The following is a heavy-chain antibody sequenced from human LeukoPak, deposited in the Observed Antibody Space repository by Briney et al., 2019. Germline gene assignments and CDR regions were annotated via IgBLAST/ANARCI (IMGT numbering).Heavy chain of an antibody. D-gene: IGHD2-15*01. CDR3: ARQFPKLRVPYYYYMDV. Sequence: PSETLSLTCTVSGGSISSSSYYWGWIRQPPGKGLEWIGSIYYSGSTYYNPSLKSRVTISVDTSKNQFSLRLSSVTAADTAVYYCARQFPKLRVPYYYYMDVWGKGTTVTVSS. V-gene: IGHV4-39*01. J-gene: IGHJ6*03. CDR1: GGSISSSSYY. CDR2: IYYSGST.